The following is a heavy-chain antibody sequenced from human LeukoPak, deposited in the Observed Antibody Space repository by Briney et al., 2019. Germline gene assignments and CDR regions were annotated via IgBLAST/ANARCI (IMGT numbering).Heavy chain of an antibody. CDR2: ISCNGGST. CDR1: GFTFSSYA. D-gene: IGHD3-10*01. J-gene: IGHJ4*02. V-gene: IGHV3-64*02. CDR3: ARAAGYYGSGSFSLDY. Sequence: GGSLRLSCAASGFTFSSYAMFWVRQAPGKGLEYVSTISCNGGSTDYADSVKGRFTLSRDNSKNTLWLQMGSLRVEDMAVYYCARAAGYYGSGSFSLDYWGQGTLVTVSS.